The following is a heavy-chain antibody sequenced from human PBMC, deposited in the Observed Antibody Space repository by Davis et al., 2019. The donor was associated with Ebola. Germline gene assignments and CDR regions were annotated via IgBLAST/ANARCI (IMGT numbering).Heavy chain of an antibody. Sequence: PGGSLRLSCAVSGLTFTSYGFTWVRQASGKGLEWVSHINSGGENILYADSVKGRFTISRDNVKDSLFLQMDSLRAEDTAVYYCARDPTRTYYDFWSGSSDYYYGMDVWGQGTTVTVSS. CDR2: INSGGENI. CDR1: GLTFTSYG. J-gene: IGHJ6*02. CDR3: ARDPTRTYYDFWSGSSDYYYGMDV. D-gene: IGHD3-3*01. V-gene: IGHV3-48*01.